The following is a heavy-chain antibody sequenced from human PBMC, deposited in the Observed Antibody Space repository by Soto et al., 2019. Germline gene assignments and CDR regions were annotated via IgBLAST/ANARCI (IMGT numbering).Heavy chain of an antibody. CDR2: IYYSGST. CDR3: ARQVSIATQTYYYYGMDV. J-gene: IGHJ6*02. V-gene: IGHV4-30-4*01. CDR1: GGSISSGDYY. D-gene: IGHD2-8*01. Sequence: SETLSLTCTVSGGSISSGDYYWSWIRQPPGKGLEWIGYIYYSGSTYYNPSLKSRVTISVDTSKNQFSLKLSSVTAADTAVYYCARQVSIATQTYYYYGMDVWGQGTTVTVSS.